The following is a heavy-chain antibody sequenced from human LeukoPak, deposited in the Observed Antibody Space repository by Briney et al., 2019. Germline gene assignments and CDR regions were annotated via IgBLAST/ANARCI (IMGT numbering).Heavy chain of an antibody. V-gene: IGHV4-59*12. J-gene: IGHJ5*02. CDR1: GGSISSYF. CDR3: ARGEDIVVVPAAIWFDP. Sequence: SSETLSLTCTVSGGSISSYFWTWIRQPPGKGLEWIGYIYNSGSPNYSPSLKSRVTISLDTSKNQFSLKLNSVTAADTAVYYCARGEDIVVVPAAIWFDPWGQGTLVTVSS. D-gene: IGHD2-2*01. CDR2: IYNSGSP.